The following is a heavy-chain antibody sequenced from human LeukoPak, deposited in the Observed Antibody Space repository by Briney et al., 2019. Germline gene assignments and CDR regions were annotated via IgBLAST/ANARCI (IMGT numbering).Heavy chain of an antibody. CDR3: ARGGSYYDS. CDR1: GGSISSYY. Sequence: PETLSLTCTVSGGSISSYYWSWIRQPPGKGLEWIGYIYYSGSTNYNPSLKSRVTISVDTSKNQFSLKLTSVTAADTAVYFCARGGSYYDSWGQGTLVTVSS. D-gene: IGHD3-10*01. CDR2: IYYSGST. V-gene: IGHV4-59*01. J-gene: IGHJ4*02.